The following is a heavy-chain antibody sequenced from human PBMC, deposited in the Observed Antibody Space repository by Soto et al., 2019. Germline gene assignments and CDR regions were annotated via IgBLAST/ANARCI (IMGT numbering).Heavy chain of an antibody. CDR2: IDTSGSST. Sequence: LRLSCEASGFIFTNFWMHWVRQVPGKGLVWVSRIDTSGSSTSYADSVKGRFTISRDNAKNTVSLQMNSLRAEDTGVYYCAKDSWYFDLWSQGSLVTVSS. CDR1: GFIFTNFW. CDR3: AKDSWYFDL. J-gene: IGHJ4*02. V-gene: IGHV3-74*01. D-gene: IGHD6-13*01.